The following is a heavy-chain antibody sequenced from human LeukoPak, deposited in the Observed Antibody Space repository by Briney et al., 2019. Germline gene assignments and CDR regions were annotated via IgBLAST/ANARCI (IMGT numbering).Heavy chain of an antibody. CDR2: ISGSGGST. J-gene: IGHJ4*02. V-gene: IGHV3-23*01. D-gene: IGHD1-26*01. Sequence: GGSLRLSCAVSGFTFSDYVMSWVRHTPGKGLEWVSAISGSGGSTYYADSVKGRFTISRDNSKNTLYLQMNSLRAEDTAVYYCAKDLNAIVGSSEYWGQGTLVTVSS. CDR1: GFTFSDYV. CDR3: AKDLNAIVGSSEY.